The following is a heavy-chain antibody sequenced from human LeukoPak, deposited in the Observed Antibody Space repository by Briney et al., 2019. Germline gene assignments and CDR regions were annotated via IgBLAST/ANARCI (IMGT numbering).Heavy chain of an antibody. CDR2: INHSGST. CDR1: GGSFSGYY. V-gene: IGHV4-34*01. J-gene: IGHJ4*02. D-gene: IGHD3-22*01. Sequence: SETLSLTCAVYGGSFSGYYWSWIRQPPGKGLEWIGEINHSGSTNYNPSLKSRVTISVDTSKNQFSLKLSSVTAADTAVYYCARISYDSSGMNAWGQGTLVTVSS. CDR3: ARISYDSSGMNA.